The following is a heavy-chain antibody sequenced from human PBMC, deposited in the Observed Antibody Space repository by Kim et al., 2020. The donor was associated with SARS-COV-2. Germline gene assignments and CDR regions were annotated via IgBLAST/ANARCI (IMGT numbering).Heavy chain of an antibody. D-gene: IGHD3-10*01. V-gene: IGHV1-69*04. Sequence: SVKVSCKASGGTFSSYAISWVRQAPGQGLEWMGRIIPILGIANYAQKFQGRVTITADKSTSTAYRELSSLRSEDTAVYYCARAYYYGSGSYYNDYYYGMDVWGQGTTVTVSS. J-gene: IGHJ6*02. CDR2: IIPILGIA. CDR1: GGTFSSYA. CDR3: ARAYYYGSGSYYNDYYYGMDV.